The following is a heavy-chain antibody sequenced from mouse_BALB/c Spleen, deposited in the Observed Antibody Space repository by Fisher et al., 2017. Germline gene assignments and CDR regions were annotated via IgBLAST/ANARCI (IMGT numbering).Heavy chain of an antibody. J-gene: IGHJ4*01. V-gene: IGHV1-87*01. Sequence: KFKGKATLTADKSSSTAYMQLSSLASEDSAVYYCARFYDGSNYYAMDYWGQGTSVTVS. CDR3: ARFYDGSNYYAMDY. D-gene: IGHD2-3*01.